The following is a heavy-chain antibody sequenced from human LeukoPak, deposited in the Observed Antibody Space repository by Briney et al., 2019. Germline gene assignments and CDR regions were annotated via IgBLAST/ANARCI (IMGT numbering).Heavy chain of an antibody. Sequence: ASVKVSCKASGGTFSNYAINWVRQAPGQGLEWIGGIIPIFGTTNYAQKFQGRVTITADESTSTAYMELSSPKSKDTAVYYCARMGYYDSSAYDGALDYWGQGTLVTVSS. CDR3: ARMGYYDSSAYDGALDY. D-gene: IGHD3-22*01. J-gene: IGHJ4*02. CDR1: GGTFSNYA. V-gene: IGHV1-69*13. CDR2: IIPIFGTT.